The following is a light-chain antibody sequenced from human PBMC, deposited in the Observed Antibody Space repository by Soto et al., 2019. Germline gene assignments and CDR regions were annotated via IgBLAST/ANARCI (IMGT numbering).Light chain of an antibody. CDR2: GIS. CDR1: QSVTSNY. Sequence: EVVMTQSPATLSVSPGEGATLSCRASQSVTSNYLAWYQQKPGKAPRLLIHGISNRATGVPDRFSGSGSGTDFTLTISRLEPEDFAVYYGQQYTAWPLTFGQGTKVDIK. CDR3: QQYTAWPLT. J-gene: IGKJ1*01. V-gene: IGKV3-20*01.